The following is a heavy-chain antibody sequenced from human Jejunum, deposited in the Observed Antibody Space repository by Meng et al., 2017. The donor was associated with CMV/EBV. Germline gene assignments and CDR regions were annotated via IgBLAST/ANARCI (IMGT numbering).Heavy chain of an antibody. J-gene: IGHJ4*02. CDR2: SYSDETAP. CDR1: GFTFSAWA. Sequence: CAPSGFTFSAWAMGWVRLAPGKGLEWVSISYSDETAPYYADAVQGRFIISRENSKKTLSLQMNSLRAEDTGVYFCARDVWASFDYWGQGSVVTVSS. CDR3: ARDVWASFDY. V-gene: IGHV3-23*03. D-gene: IGHD1-26*01.